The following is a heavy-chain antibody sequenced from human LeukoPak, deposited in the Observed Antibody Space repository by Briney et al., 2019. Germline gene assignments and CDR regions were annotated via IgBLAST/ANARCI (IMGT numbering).Heavy chain of an antibody. CDR3: ASGSSGYPPY. V-gene: IGHV3-33*01. Sequence: GRSLRLSCAASGFTCNSYGMQWVRQAPGKGLEWVAVIWYDGSNKYYADSVKGRFTISRDNCKNTLYLKMNSLRAEDTAVYYCASGSSGYPPYRSQGTLVTVSS. CDR1: GFTCNSYG. D-gene: IGHD3-22*01. CDR2: IWYDGSNK. J-gene: IGHJ4*02.